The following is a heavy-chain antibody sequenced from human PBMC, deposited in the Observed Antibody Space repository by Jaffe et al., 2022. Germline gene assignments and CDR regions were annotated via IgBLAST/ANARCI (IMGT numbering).Heavy chain of an antibody. CDR1: GFTLSGHS. J-gene: IGHJ6*03. CDR3: ARAYYYYYMDV. V-gene: IGHV3-48*01. CDR2: ISSSTNTI. Sequence: DVQLVESGGGLVQPGESLRLSCAASGFTLSGHSMNWVRQAPGKGLEWLSYISSSTNTIYYADSVKGRFTISRDNAKNSVLLQMNSLRAEDTAVYYCARAYYYYYMDVWGKGTTVTVSS.